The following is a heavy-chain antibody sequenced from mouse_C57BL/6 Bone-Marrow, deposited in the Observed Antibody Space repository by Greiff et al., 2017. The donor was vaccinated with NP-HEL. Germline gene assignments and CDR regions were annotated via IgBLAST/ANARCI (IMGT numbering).Heavy chain of an antibody. CDR2: ISSGGDYI. D-gene: IGHD1-1*01. Sequence: DVHLVESGEGLVKPGGSLKLSCAASGFTFSSYAMSWVRQTPEKRLEWVAYISSGGDYIYYADTVKGRFTISRANARNTLYLQMSSLKSEDTAMYYCTRDRHYYGSSYWYFDVWGTGTTVTVSS. V-gene: IGHV5-9-1*02. J-gene: IGHJ1*03. CDR3: TRDRHYYGSSYWYFDV. CDR1: GFTFSSYA.